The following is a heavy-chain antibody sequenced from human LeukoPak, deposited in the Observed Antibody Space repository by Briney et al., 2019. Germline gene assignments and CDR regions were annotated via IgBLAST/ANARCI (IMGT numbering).Heavy chain of an antibody. J-gene: IGHJ6*04. Sequence: SVKVSRKASGYTFTIYAMHWVRHAPGQRLEWMGWINAGNGNTKYSQKFQGRVTITRDTSASTAYMELSSLRSEDTAVYYCARDGDSGYEYYYYYGMDVWGKGTTVTVSS. CDR3: ARDGDSGYEYYYYYGMDV. CDR1: GYTFTIYA. CDR2: INAGNGNT. D-gene: IGHD5-12*01. V-gene: IGHV1-3*01.